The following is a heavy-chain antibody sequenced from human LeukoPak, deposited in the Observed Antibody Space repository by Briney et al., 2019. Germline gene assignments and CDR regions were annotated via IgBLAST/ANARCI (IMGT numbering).Heavy chain of an antibody. CDR2: IYYSGST. Sequence: SETLSLTCTVSGGSISSSSYYWGWIRQPPGKGLEWIGSIYYSGSTYYNPSLKSRVTISVDTSKNQFSLKLSSVTAADTAVYYCASQAYDFWSGYYFDYWGQGTLVTVSS. V-gene: IGHV4-39*07. D-gene: IGHD3-3*01. CDR3: ASQAYDFWSGYYFDY. J-gene: IGHJ4*02. CDR1: GGSISSSSYY.